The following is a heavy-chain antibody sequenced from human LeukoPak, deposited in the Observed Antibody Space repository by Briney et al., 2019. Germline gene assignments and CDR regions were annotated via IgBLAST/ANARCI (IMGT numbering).Heavy chain of an antibody. CDR1: GYTFTRYV. CDR3: ARDSRGSSGSYFDY. D-gene: IGHD1-26*01. CDR2: ISAYSGNT. Sequence: GASVKVSCKTSGYTFTRYVITWVPQAPGQGLEWMGWISAYSGNTNYAQKLQGRVTMTTDTSTSTAYMELRSLRSDGTAVYYCARDSRGSSGSYFDYWGQGTLVTVSS. J-gene: IGHJ4*02. V-gene: IGHV1-18*01.